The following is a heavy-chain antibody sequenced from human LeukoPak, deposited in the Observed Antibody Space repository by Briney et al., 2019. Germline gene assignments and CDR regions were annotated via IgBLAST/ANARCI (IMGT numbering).Heavy chain of an antibody. V-gene: IGHV1-2*02. CDR2: IDPNSGGT. J-gene: IGHJ4*02. CDR3: ARDRRRDLVFDY. Sequence: GASVKVSCKASAFTFTGYYIHWVRQAPAQGLEWMGWIDPNSGGTNYAQKFQGRVTLSRDTSINTAYMELSRLRSDDTAVYYCARDRRRDLVFDYWGQGTLVTVSS. CDR1: AFTFTGYY.